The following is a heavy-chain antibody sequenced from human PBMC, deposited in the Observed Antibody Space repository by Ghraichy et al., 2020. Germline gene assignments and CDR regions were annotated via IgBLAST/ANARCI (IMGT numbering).Heavy chain of an antibody. CDR1: GFSFSDYS. Sequence: LSLTCEGSGFSFSDYSMIWVRLTPRKALEWVSYITGSSITIFYTDSVKGRFTISRDNAKNSLYLQMNSLRAEDTAVYYCAKLPLPRRAAVGDWYFDLWGRGTLVTVSS. CDR3: AKLPLPRRAAVGDWYFDL. J-gene: IGHJ2*01. V-gene: IGHV3-48*01. D-gene: IGHD6-13*01. CDR2: ITGSSITI.